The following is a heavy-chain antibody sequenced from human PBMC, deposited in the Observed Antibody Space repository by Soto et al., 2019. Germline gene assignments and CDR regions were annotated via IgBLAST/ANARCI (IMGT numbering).Heavy chain of an antibody. V-gene: IGHV2-70*13. Sequence: YGPTLVNPTQTLTLTCTFSGFSLSTSGMCVSWIRQPPGKALEWLALIDWDDDKYYSTSLKTRLTISKDTSKNQVVLTMTNKDLVDTPTYYCPRIYYYCVMDVWGKGTTGTVPS. CDR3: PRIYYYCVMDV. J-gene: IGHJ6*04. CDR1: GFSLSTSGMC. CDR2: IDWDDDK.